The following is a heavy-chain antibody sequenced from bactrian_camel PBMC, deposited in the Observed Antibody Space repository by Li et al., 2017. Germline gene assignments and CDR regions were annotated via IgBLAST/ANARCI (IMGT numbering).Heavy chain of an antibody. Sequence: QVQLVESGGGSVQAGGSLRLSCAVSSPLYSSICIGWFHQAPGKEREGVAVISTGGTTYYVDSVKGRFTISRDNAKEMLYLQMNNLKPEDTATYFCAADCLWTQDYKHPPSRYNYWGHGTQVTVS. J-gene: IGHJ4*01. CDR1: SPLYSSIC. CDR2: ISTGGTT. V-gene: IGHV3S53*01. CDR3: AADCLWTQDYKHPPSRYNY. D-gene: IGHD3*01.